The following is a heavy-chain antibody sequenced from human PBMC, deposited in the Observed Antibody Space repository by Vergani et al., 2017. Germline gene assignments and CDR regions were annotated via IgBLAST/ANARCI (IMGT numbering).Heavy chain of an antibody. Sequence: QVQLQESGPGLVKPPGTLSLTCAVSGDSISRNNCWTWVRQPPGKGLEWIGEICHTADTKYSPSLKSRVTVSVDESRNLFSLRLNSVTAADTAVYYCATIGYRRWGYYFDYWGQGILVTVSS. J-gene: IGHJ4*02. CDR3: ATIGYRRWGYYFDY. CDR1: GDSISRNNC. V-gene: IGHV4-4*03. D-gene: IGHD2-2*02. CDR2: ICHTADT.